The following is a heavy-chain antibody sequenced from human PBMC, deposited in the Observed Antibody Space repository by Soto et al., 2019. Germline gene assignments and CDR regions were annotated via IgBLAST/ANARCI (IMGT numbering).Heavy chain of an antibody. CDR2: IWHDGLKK. J-gene: IGHJ4*02. Sequence: QVQLVESGGGVVQPGRSLRLSCVASRFTFSDYGMHWVRQAPGKGLEWVAVIWHDGLKKDYVDSVKGRFTVSRDNSKNTLYLQQNSVSFEDTDSSYCARARGAGAPVDLWGQGTVVTVSS. V-gene: IGHV3-33*01. D-gene: IGHD3-10*01. CDR1: RFTFSDYG. CDR3: ARARGAGAPVDL.